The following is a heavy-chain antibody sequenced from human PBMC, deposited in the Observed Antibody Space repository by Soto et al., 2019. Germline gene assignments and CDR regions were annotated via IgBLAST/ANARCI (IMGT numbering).Heavy chain of an antibody. D-gene: IGHD3-10*01. V-gene: IGHV4-59*08. CDR2: IYYSGST. CDR3: ARHNYGSGSTYFDY. CDR1: GGSISSYY. Sequence: SETLSLTCTVSGGSISSYYWSWIRQPPGKGLEWIGYIYYSGSTNYNPSLKSRVTISLDTSKNQFSLKLSSVSAADTAVYYCARHNYGSGSTYFDYWGQGTLVTVSS. J-gene: IGHJ4*02.